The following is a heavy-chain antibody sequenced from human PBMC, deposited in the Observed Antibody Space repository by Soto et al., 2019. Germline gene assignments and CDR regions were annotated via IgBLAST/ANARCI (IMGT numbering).Heavy chain of an antibody. D-gene: IGHD5-12*01. Sequence: PVGSLRLSCAASGFTFSDYYMNWIRQAPGKGLEWVSYISSSSSDTNYVDSVKGRFTISRDNAKNSLYLHMNSLRAEDTAVYYCASGLGGAYDNGGLDLWGQGTLVTVSS. CDR2: ISSSSSDT. CDR3: ASGLGGAYDNGGLDL. J-gene: IGHJ5*02. V-gene: IGHV3-11*06. CDR1: GFTFSDYY.